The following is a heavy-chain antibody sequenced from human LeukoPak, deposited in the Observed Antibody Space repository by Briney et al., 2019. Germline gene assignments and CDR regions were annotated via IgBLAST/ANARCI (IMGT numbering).Heavy chain of an antibody. CDR3: ERHKDWPFDY. J-gene: IGHJ4*02. CDR2: ICYDGSNK. D-gene: IGHD3/OR15-3a*01. CDR1: GFTFGSYD. V-gene: IGHV3-33*01. Sequence: PGRSLRLSCAASGFTFGSYDMHWVRQAPGKGLEGVAVICYDGSNKYYADSVKGRFTISRDISKNTLYLQMNSLRAEDTAVYHCERHKDWPFDYWGQGTLVTVSS.